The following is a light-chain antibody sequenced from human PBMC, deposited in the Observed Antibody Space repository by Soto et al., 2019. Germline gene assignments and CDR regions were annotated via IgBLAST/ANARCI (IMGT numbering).Light chain of an antibody. CDR1: QSVLYSSNNKNY. V-gene: IGKV4-1*01. J-gene: IGKJ1*01. CDR2: WAS. CDR3: QQYYSPTWT. Sequence: DIVMTQSPDSLAVSLGERATINCKSSQSVLYSSNNKNYLAWYQQKPGQPPKLLIYWASTRESGVPDRFGGSGSGTDFTLTISSLQAEDVAVYYCQQYYSPTWTFGQGTKVEIK.